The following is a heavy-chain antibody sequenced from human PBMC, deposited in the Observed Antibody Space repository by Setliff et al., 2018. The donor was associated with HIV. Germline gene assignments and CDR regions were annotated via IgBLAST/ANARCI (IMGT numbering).Heavy chain of an antibody. CDR1: GGSISSYY. J-gene: IGHJ5*02. V-gene: IGHV4-59*08. CDR3: ARHRYYDILFDP. D-gene: IGHD3-9*01. CDR2: IYTSGST. Sequence: SETLSLTCTVSGGSISSYYWSWIRQPPGKGLEWIGYIYTSGSTNYNPSLRSRVTISVDTSKNHFSLRLSSVTAADTAVYYCARHRYYDILFDPWGQGTLVTVSS.